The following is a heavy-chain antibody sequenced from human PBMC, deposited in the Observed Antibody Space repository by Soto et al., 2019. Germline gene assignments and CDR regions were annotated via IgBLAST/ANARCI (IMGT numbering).Heavy chain of an antibody. D-gene: IGHD2-2*01. CDR1: GFTFRNYT. Sequence: SLRLPCLVCGFTFRNYTSHWFHPTAGKGLEYVSGITSDGDSTWHADSVRDRFTSSTDNSKNTLFLQMSSPRVAATAIYFCVQGNQLLRYYFEFWGRGTLVTVSS. CDR2: ITSDGDST. J-gene: IGHJ4*01. V-gene: IGHV3-64D*06. CDR3: VQGNQLLRYYFEF.